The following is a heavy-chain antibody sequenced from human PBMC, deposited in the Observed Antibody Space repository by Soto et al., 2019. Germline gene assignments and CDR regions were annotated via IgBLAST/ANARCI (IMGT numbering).Heavy chain of an antibody. CDR3: ARDGPYDYIWGSYPNDAFDI. V-gene: IGHV3-23*01. CDR2: IGGSGSP. Sequence: GGSLRLSCAVSGFTFSTYAMSWVRQAPGKGLEWVSSIGGSGSPYYADSVKGRFTISRGNAKNSLYLQMNSLRAEDTAVYYCARDGPYDYIWGSYPNDAFDIWGQGTMVTVSS. J-gene: IGHJ3*02. D-gene: IGHD3-16*02. CDR1: GFTFSTYA.